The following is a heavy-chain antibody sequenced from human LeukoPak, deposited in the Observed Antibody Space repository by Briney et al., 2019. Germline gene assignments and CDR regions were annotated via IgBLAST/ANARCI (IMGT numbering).Heavy chain of an antibody. J-gene: IGHJ6*03. V-gene: IGHV1-18*01. Sequence: ASVKVSCKASGYTFTSYGISWVRQAPGQGLEWMGWISAYNGNTNYAQKLQGRVTMTTDTSTSTAYMELRSLRSDDTAVYYCARSRGYCSGGSCSGYYYYYMDVWGKGTTVTVSS. CDR1: GYTFTSYG. D-gene: IGHD2-15*01. CDR3: ARSRGYCSGGSCSGYYYYYMDV. CDR2: ISAYNGNT.